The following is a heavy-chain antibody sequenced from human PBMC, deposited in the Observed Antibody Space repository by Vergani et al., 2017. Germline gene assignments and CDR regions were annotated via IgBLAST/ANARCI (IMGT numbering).Heavy chain of an antibody. V-gene: IGHV1-69*01. J-gene: IGHJ6*03. Sequence: QVQLVQSGAEVKKPGSSVKVSCKTSGGTFSSYAISWVRQAPGQGLEWMVVIIPLFDTANYAQKFQGRVTITADESTSTAYMELSSLRSEDTAVYYCARAPSRECSSTSCYFLGYYYYMDVWGKGTTVTVSS. CDR1: GGTFSSYA. CDR2: IIPLFDTA. D-gene: IGHD2-2*01. CDR3: ARAPSRECSSTSCYFLGYYYYMDV.